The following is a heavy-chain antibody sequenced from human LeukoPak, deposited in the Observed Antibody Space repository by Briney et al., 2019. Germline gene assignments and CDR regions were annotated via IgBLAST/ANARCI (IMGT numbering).Heavy chain of an antibody. J-gene: IGHJ4*02. Sequence: GGSLRLSCAASGFTFSRYAMSRVRQAPGKGLEWVSGISGSGDSTYSADSVKGRFTISRDNSKNTLYLQMNSLRAEDTAVYYCAKDLDDRNWGQGTLVTVSS. D-gene: IGHD3-16*01. CDR1: GFTFSRYA. CDR3: AKDLDDRN. CDR2: ISGSGDST. V-gene: IGHV3-23*01.